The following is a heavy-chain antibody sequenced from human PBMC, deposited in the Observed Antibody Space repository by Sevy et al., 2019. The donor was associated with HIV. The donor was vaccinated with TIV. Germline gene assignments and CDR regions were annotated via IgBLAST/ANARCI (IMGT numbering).Heavy chain of an antibody. Sequence: SETLSLTCTVSGGSISSGGYYWSWIRQHPGKGLEWIGYIYYSGSTYYNPSLKSRVTISVDKTKNQFSLKLSSETAADTAVDYCAGADGYGSSTSWHGRWGFGEFDAFDIWGQGTMVTVSS. CDR2: IYYSGST. J-gene: IGHJ3*02. CDR3: AGADGYGSSTSWHGRWGFGEFDAFDI. D-gene: IGHD2-2*03. V-gene: IGHV4-31*03. CDR1: GGSISSGGYY.